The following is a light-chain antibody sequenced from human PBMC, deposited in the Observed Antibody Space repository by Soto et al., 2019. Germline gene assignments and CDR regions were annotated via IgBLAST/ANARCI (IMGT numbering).Light chain of an antibody. J-gene: IGKJ2*01. CDR3: QQYNDYLPYP. Sequence: DTLMTQSPSTLSASVGDTVTITCRASQTIYTWLAWYQQKPGKAPKVIIYDASTLESGVPSRFSGSGSVTEFTLSVSSLQPDDFAAYYCQQYNDYLPYPFGRGTKVQIK. CDR1: QTIYTW. V-gene: IGKV1-5*01. CDR2: DAS.